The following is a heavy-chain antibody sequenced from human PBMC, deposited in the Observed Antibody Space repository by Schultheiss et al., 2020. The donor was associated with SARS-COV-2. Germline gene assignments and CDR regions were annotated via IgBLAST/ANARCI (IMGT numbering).Heavy chain of an antibody. V-gene: IGHV4-59*01. CDR3: ATTYYYDSSGYYFDY. CDR1: GGSISSYY. D-gene: IGHD3-22*01. CDR2: IYYSGST. Sequence: SETLSLTCTVSGGSISSYYWSWIRQPPGKGLEWIGYIYYSGSTNYNPSLKSRVTISVDTSKNQFSLKLSSVTAADTAVYYCATTYYYDSSGYYFDYLGQGTLVTVSS. J-gene: IGHJ4*02.